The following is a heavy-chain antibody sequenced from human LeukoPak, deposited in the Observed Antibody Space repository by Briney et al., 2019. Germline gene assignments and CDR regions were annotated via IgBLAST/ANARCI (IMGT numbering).Heavy chain of an antibody. V-gene: IGHV1-69*13. D-gene: IGHD6-13*01. J-gene: IGHJ4*02. CDR3: ARKSAYSSSGRRFDY. Sequence: ASVKVSCKASGGTFSSYAISWVRQAPGQGLEWMGGIIPIFGTANYAQKFQGRVTITADESTSTAYMELSSLRSEDTAVYYCARKSAYSSSGRRFDYWAQGTLVTVSS. CDR2: IIPIFGTA. CDR1: GGTFSSYA.